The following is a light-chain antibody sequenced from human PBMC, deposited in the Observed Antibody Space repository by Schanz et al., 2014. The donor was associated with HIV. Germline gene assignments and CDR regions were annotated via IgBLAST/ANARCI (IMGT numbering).Light chain of an antibody. Sequence: QSVLTQPASVSGAPGQSITISCTGTSSDVGGSDSVSRFQQNPGKAPRLLIYDVTNRPSGVSHRFSGSKSGNTASLTISGLQAEDEADYYCSSYTSTSTRVFGGGTKLTVL. J-gene: IGLJ3*02. CDR2: DVT. CDR3: SSYTSTSTRV. V-gene: IGLV2-14*03. CDR1: SSDVGGSDS.